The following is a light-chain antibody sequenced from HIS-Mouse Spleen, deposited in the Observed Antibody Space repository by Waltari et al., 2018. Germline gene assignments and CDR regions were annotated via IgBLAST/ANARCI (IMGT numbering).Light chain of an antibody. CDR3: NSRDSSGNHVV. J-gene: IGLJ2*01. V-gene: IGLV3-19*01. CDR1: SLGSHY. Sequence: SSELTQDPAVSVALGQTVRITCQGDSLGSHYASWYQQKPGQAPVLVIYGKNNRPSGIPDRFSGSSSGNTASLTITGAQAEDEADYYCNSRDSSGNHVVFGGGTKLTVL. CDR2: GKN.